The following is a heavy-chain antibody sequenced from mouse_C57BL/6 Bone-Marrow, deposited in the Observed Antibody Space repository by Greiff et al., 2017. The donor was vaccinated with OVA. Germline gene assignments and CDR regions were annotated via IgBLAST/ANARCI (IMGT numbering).Heavy chain of an antibody. CDR1: GYTFTSYW. CDR2: INPSNGGT. CDR3: ARLGGLRSYYAMDY. Sequence: QVQLQQPGTELVKPGASVKLSCKASGYTFTSYWMHWVKQRPGQGLEWIGNINPSNGGTNYNEKFKSKATLTVDKSSSTDYMRLSSLTSEDSAVYYCARLGGLRSYYAMDYWGQGTSVTVSS. D-gene: IGHD2-4*01. V-gene: IGHV1-53*01. J-gene: IGHJ4*01.